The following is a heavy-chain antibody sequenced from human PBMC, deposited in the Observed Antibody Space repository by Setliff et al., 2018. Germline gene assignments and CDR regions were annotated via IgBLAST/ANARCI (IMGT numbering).Heavy chain of an antibody. CDR2: MNPKSGNA. CDR1: GYTFTSYG. D-gene: IGHD3-10*01. Sequence: ASVKVSCKASGYTFTSYGISWVRQATGQGLEWVGWMNPKSGNAGSVQKFQGRVSMTRNTSISTAYMELSNLRSEDTAVYYCAVDGSGSYYYSDYYYGMDVWGQGTTVTVSS. CDR3: AVDGSGSYYYSDYYYGMDV. V-gene: IGHV1-8*02. J-gene: IGHJ6*02.